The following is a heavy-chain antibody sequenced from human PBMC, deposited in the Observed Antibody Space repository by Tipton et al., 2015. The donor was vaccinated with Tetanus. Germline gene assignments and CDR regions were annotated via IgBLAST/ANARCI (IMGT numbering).Heavy chain of an antibody. V-gene: IGHV5-51*01. CDR2: IYPGDSYS. CDR1: GYMFSSHW. D-gene: IGHD3-16*01. CDR3: ARPLTSVAFGGFAFDV. J-gene: IGHJ3*01. Sequence: QLVQSGAEVKQPGESPKISCKGFGYMFSSHWIGWVRQVPGKGLEWLGTIYPGDSYSTYSPSFEGQVTISVDRSIDTAYLQWNSLKASDAAIYYCARPLTSVAFGGFAFDVWGQGTLVTVSS.